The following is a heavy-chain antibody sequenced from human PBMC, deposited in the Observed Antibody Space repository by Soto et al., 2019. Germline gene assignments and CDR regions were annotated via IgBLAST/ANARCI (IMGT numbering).Heavy chain of an antibody. CDR2: IYPGDSDT. D-gene: IGHD2-15*01. Sequence: PGESLKISCKGSGYSFNSYWIGWVRQMPGKGLEWMGIIYPGDSDTRYSPSFQGQVTISADKSISTAYLQWSSLKASDTAMYYCARHIYCSGGSCYGGYFDYWGQGTLVTVSS. V-gene: IGHV5-51*01. CDR1: GYSFNSYW. CDR3: ARHIYCSGGSCYGGYFDY. J-gene: IGHJ4*02.